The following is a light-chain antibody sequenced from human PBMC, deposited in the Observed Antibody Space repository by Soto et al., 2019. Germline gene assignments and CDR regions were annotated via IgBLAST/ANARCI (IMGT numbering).Light chain of an antibody. Sequence: QSALTQAASVSGSPGQSITIPCVGTSSDIGGYNFVSWYQQHPGKAPKLMIFEVNKRPSGVSNRFSGSKSGNTASLTISGLQAEDEADYFCFSYTTSTTNVFGTGTKLTVL. V-gene: IGLV2-14*01. J-gene: IGLJ1*01. CDR1: SSDIGGYNF. CDR3: FSYTTSTTNV. CDR2: EVN.